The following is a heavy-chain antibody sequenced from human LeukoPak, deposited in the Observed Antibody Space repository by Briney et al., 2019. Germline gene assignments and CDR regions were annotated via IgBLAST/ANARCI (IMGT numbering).Heavy chain of an antibody. D-gene: IGHD2-8*02. CDR2: IYFIGST. J-gene: IGHJ4*02. CDR3: ARLLAGCPGGRCRAHFDY. V-gene: IGHV4-59*01. CDR1: GDSISNNY. Sequence: PSETLSLTCSVSGDSISNNYWSWMRQPPGKGLEWIGYIYFIGSTNYNPSLKSRVTMSVGTSENQFSLTLSSVTVADTAVYYCARLLAGCPGGRCRAHFDYWGQGTLVTVSS.